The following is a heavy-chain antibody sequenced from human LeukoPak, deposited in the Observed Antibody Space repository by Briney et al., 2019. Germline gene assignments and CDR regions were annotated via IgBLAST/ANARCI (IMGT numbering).Heavy chain of an antibody. CDR1: GFTFSSYG. J-gene: IGHJ5*01. CDR2: ISFDGSNT. V-gene: IGHV3-33*01. CDR3: ARDLNARKDGLHFGADC. D-gene: IGHD3-10*01. Sequence: PGGSLRLSCAASGFTFSSYGMHWVRQAPGKGLEWVSIISFDGSNTYYGDSVRGRFTISRDNSKSTVDLQMDSLRVEDTAVYYCARDLNARKDGLHFGADCWGHGSLVTVSS.